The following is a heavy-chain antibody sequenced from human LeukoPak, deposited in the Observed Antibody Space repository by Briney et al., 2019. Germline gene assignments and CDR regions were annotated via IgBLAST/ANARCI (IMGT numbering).Heavy chain of an antibody. Sequence: GGSLRLSCAASGFTFSSYAMSWVRQAPGEGLEWVSAISGSGGSTYYADSVKGRFTISRDNSKNTLYLQMNSLRAEDTAIYYCAKDRYGDYSFDSWGQGTLVTVSS. D-gene: IGHD4-17*01. V-gene: IGHV3-23*01. J-gene: IGHJ4*02. CDR3: AKDRYGDYSFDS. CDR2: ISGSGGST. CDR1: GFTFSSYA.